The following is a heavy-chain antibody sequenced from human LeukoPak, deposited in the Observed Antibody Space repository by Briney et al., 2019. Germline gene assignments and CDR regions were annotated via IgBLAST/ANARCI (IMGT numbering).Heavy chain of an antibody. V-gene: IGHV1-18*01. D-gene: IGHD4-11*01. CDR2: ISAYNGDT. CDR3: ARNRVTVTTMRYFDP. J-gene: IGHJ5*02. Sequence: ASVKVSCKTSGYTFTTYGISWVRQAPGQGLEWMVWISAYNGDTNYAQNLQGRVTMTTDTSTSTAYMELRSLRSDDTAVYYCARNRVTVTTMRYFDPWGQGTRVIVSS. CDR1: GYTFTTYG.